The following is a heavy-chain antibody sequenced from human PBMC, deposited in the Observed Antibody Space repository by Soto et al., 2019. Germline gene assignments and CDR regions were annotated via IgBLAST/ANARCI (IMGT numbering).Heavy chain of an antibody. V-gene: IGHV4-31*03. CDR3: ARDPGSSTSYFNWFDP. Sequence: SETLSLTCTVSGGSISSGVYYWSWIRHHPGKGLEWIGYIYYSGSTYYNPSLKSRVTISVDTSKNQFSLKLSSVTAADTAVYYCARDPGSSTSYFNWFDPWGQGTLVTVSS. CDR1: GGSISSGVYY. D-gene: IGHD2-2*01. J-gene: IGHJ5*02. CDR2: IYYSGST.